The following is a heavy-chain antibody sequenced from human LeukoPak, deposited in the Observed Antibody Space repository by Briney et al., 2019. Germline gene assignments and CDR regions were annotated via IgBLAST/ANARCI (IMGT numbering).Heavy chain of an antibody. CDR1: GFTFRSHA. CDR3: AKSTEPATAVVTDY. D-gene: IGHD5-18*01. V-gene: IGHV3-23*01. Sequence: GGSLRLSCVGSGFTFRSHAMSWVRQAPEKGLEFVSGIYENGGTTYYADSVKGRFSISRDNSKNTLYLQMNSLRAEDTAVYYCAKSTEPATAVVTDYWGQGTLVTVSS. J-gene: IGHJ4*02. CDR2: IYENGGTT.